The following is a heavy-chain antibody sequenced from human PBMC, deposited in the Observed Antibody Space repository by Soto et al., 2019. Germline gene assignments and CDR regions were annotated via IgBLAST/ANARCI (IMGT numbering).Heavy chain of an antibody. J-gene: IGHJ4*02. CDR1: GGSISSYY. V-gene: IGHV4-59*01. CDR3: ARTSSYCSSTSCYWPPGPADY. CDR2: IYYSGST. Sequence: SETLSLTCTVSGGSISSYYWSWIRQPPGKGLEWIGYIYYSGSTNYNPSLKSRVTISVDTSKNQFSLKLSSVTAADTAVYYCARTSSYCSSTSCYWPPGPADYWGQGTLVTVSS. D-gene: IGHD2-2*01.